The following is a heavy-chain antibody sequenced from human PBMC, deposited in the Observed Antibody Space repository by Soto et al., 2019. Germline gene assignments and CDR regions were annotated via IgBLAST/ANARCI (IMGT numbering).Heavy chain of an antibody. Sequence: EVQLVESGGGLVQPGGSLRLSCAASKFSFSGYWMHWVRQAPGKELMWVSRVNPDGSTTTYADSVKGRFTISRDNAKNTVLLQMNSLRAADTSVYYCAKVASGSYDWFDPWGQGTLVTVSS. CDR3: AKVASGSYDWFDP. J-gene: IGHJ5*02. CDR1: KFSFSGYW. D-gene: IGHD1-26*01. CDR2: VNPDGSTT. V-gene: IGHV3-74*01.